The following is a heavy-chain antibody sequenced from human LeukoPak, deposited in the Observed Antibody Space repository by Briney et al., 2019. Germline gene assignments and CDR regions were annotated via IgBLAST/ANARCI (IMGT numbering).Heavy chain of an antibody. J-gene: IGHJ4*02. CDR3: AINHPDYGDYVGQDY. V-gene: IGHV1-8*01. Sequence: ASVKVSCKASGYTFTTYDINWVRQATGQGLEWMGWMNPNSGITGYAQKFQGRVTMTRNTSISTAYMELSSLRSEDTAVYYCAINHPDYGDYVGQDYWGQGTLVTVSS. CDR1: GYTFTTYD. CDR2: MNPNSGIT. D-gene: IGHD4-17*01.